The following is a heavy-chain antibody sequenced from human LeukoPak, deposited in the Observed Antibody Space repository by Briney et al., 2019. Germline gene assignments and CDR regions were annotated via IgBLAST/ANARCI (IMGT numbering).Heavy chain of an antibody. CDR1: GGSISTSTYS. D-gene: IGHD3-22*01. CDR2: IYYSGSI. CDR3: ARAYYYDSSGYYPGAFDI. J-gene: IGHJ3*02. V-gene: IGHV4-39*07. Sequence: SETLSLTCTVSGGSISTSTYSWGWIRQPPEKGLEWIGSIYYSGSIYSNPSLESRVSISVDTSKNQFSLKLSSVTAADTAVYYCARAYYYDSSGYYPGAFDIWGQGTLVTVSS.